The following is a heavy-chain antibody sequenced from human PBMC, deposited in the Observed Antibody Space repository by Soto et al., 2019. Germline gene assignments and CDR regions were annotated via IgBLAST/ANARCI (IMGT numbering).Heavy chain of an antibody. CDR3: ARAPDSSGYYYFDY. CDR2: ISYDGSNK. J-gene: IGHJ4*02. D-gene: IGHD3-22*01. V-gene: IGHV3-30-3*01. CDR1: GFTFSSYA. Sequence: GGSLRLSCAASGFTFSSYAMHWVRQAPGKGLEWVAFISYDGSNKYYADSVKGRFTISRDNSKNTLYLQMDSLSAEDTAVYYCARAPDSSGYYYFDYWGQGTLVTVSS.